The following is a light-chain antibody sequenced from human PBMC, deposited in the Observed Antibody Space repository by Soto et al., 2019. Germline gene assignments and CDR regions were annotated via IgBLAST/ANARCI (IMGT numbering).Light chain of an antibody. CDR2: VAS. J-gene: IGKJ5*01. CDR1: QSVSSN. Sequence: PTKLTESPGKRATLSCRASQSVSSNLAWYQQKPGQAPKLLIYVASTLATGVPSRFSGSGSGTDFTLTISSLHPEDFATYYCQQSYSNIITFGQGTLLAIK. CDR3: QQSYSNIIT. V-gene: IGKV3-15*01.